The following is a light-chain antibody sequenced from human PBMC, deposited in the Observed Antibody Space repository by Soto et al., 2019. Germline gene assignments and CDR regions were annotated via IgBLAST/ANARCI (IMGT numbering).Light chain of an antibody. CDR2: AAS. CDR1: QDISTY. V-gene: IGKV1-9*01. Sequence: IQLTQAPSSLSASVGDRVTITGRASQDISTYLAWYQQKPGRAPKLLSSAASTLQSGVPSRFSGSGSGTEFTLTITSLQSEAFATYHCQQLKSYPITFGQGTRLEIK. CDR3: QQLKSYPIT. J-gene: IGKJ5*01.